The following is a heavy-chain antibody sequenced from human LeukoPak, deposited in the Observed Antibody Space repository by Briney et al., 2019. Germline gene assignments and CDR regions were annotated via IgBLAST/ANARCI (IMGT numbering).Heavy chain of an antibody. CDR3: ARGPRRGINWFDP. D-gene: IGHD3-10*01. V-gene: IGHV1-8*02. J-gene: IGHJ5*02. Sequence: ASVKVSCKASGFTFTSSAMQWVRQATGQGLEWMGWMNPNSGNTGYAQKFQGRVTMTRNTSISTAYMELSSLRSEDTAVYYCARGPRRGINWFDPWGQGTLVTVSS. CDR2: MNPNSGNT. CDR1: GFTFTSSA.